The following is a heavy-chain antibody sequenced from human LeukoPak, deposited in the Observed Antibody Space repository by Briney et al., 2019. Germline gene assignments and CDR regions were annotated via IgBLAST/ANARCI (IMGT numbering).Heavy chain of an antibody. V-gene: IGHV3-20*04. D-gene: IGHD3-9*01. Sequence: PGGSLRLSCAASGFTFDDYGMSWVRQAPGKGLEWVSGINWNGGSTGYADSVKGRFTISRDNAKNSLYLQMNSLRAEDTALYYCAKDKYDILTHELSFDYWGQGTLVIVSS. CDR2: INWNGGST. CDR3: AKDKYDILTHELSFDY. CDR1: GFTFDDYG. J-gene: IGHJ4*02.